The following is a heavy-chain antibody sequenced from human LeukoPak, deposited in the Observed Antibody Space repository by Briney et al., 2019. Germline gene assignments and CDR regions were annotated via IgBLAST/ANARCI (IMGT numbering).Heavy chain of an antibody. CDR2: ISSRGSTK. D-gene: IGHD6-13*01. V-gene: IGHV3-48*03. CDR1: GFTFSSYE. CDR3: ARAFQELPQLYYYYYMDV. Sequence: PGGSLRLSCAASGFTFSSYEMNWVRQAPGKGLEWVSYISSRGSTKYYADSVKGRFTISRDNAKNSLYLQTNSLRAEDTAVYYCARAFQELPQLYYYYYMDVWGKGTTVTVSS. J-gene: IGHJ6*03.